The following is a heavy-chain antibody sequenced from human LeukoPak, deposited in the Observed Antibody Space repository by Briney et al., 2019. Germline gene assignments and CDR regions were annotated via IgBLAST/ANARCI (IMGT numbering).Heavy chain of an antibody. D-gene: IGHD3-22*01. CDR1: GFTFSSYW. Sequence: GGSLRHSCAASGFTFSSYWVPWVRQATGKGVVWVSRINSDGSSTSYADSVKGRYTISSDNAKNTQYLQMNSLRAEDTAVYYCARTYDSSGYYPLDYYYGMDVWGQGTTVTVSS. CDR3: ARTYDSSGYYPLDYYYGMDV. J-gene: IGHJ6*02. V-gene: IGHV3-74*01. CDR2: INSDGSST.